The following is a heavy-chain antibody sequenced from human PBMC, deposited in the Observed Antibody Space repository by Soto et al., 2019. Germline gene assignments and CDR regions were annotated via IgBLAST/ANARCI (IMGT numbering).Heavy chain of an antibody. V-gene: IGHV1-58*01. CDR2: IDVGSANA. CDR1: GFTFSSSA. Sequence: SVKVSCKTSGFTFSSSAVHWVRQARGHRLQWIGWIDVGSANANYAQMLQERVTISRDMSTSTAYMELSSLRPEDTAVYYCARDTTLLGELWPLFYWGQGTLVTVS. CDR3: ARDTTLLGELWPLFY. J-gene: IGHJ4*02. D-gene: IGHD3-16*01.